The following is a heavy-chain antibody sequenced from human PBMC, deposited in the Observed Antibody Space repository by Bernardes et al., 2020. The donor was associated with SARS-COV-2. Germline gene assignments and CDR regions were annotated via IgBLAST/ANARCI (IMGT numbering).Heavy chain of an antibody. Sequence: GGSLRLSCAASGFTFIDYAIHWVRQAPGKGLEWVSAVSGSGDSRFYADSVRGRFTISRDNSKNTVYLQMNSLTAEDTAVYYCAKRRPWAHQILFDWGQGTLVTVAS. CDR3: AKRRPWAHQILFD. V-gene: IGHV3-23*01. CDR1: GFTFIDYA. CDR2: VSGSGDSR. D-gene: IGHD2-2*01. J-gene: IGHJ4*01.